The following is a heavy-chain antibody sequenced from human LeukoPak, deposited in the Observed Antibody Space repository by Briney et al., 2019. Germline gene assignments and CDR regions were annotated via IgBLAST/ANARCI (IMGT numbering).Heavy chain of an antibody. D-gene: IGHD3-22*01. J-gene: IGHJ4*02. CDR1: GGSISTYY. V-gene: IGHV4-59*08. CDR2: IYNTGST. Sequence: PSETLSLTCTVSGGSISTYYWSWIRQPPGKGLEWIGYIYNTGSTNYSPSLKGRVTISVDTSKNQFFLRLSSVTAADTTVYYCARHLDSRGRYFDYWGQGTLVTVSS. CDR3: ARHLDSRGRYFDY.